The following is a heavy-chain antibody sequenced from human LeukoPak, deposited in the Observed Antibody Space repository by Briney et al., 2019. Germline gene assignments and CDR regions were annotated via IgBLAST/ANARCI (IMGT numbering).Heavy chain of an antibody. CDR3: ARALGGTVLDL. D-gene: IGHD3-16*01. Sequence: SETLSLTCTVSGGSISSYYWSWIRQPPGKGLEWIGYIYYSGSTNYNPSLKSRVTISVDTSKNQFSLKLSSATAADTAVYYCARALGGTVLDLWGCGTLVTVSS. J-gene: IGHJ2*01. CDR2: IYYSGST. CDR1: GGSISSYY. V-gene: IGHV4-59*01.